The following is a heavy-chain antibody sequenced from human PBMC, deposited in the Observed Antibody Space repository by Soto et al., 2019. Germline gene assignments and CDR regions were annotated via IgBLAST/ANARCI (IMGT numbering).Heavy chain of an antibody. J-gene: IGHJ6*02. V-gene: IGHV3-15*07. CDR2: IKSKTDGGTT. Sequence: GGSLRLSCAASGFTFSNAWMNWVRQAPGKGLEWVGRIKSKTDGGTTDYAAPVKGRFTISRDDSKNTLYLQMNSLKTEDTAVYYCTTVSRAVAGTHYYYYGMDVWGQGTTVTVSS. CDR3: TTVSRAVAGTHYYYYGMDV. CDR1: GFTFSNAW. D-gene: IGHD6-19*01.